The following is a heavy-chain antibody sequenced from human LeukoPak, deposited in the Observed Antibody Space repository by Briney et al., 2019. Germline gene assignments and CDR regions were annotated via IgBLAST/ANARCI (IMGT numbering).Heavy chain of an antibody. CDR2: ISYDGSNK. J-gene: IGHJ4*02. Sequence: GKSLRLSCAASGFTFSGYPIHWVRQAPGKGLEWVAVISYDGSNKYYADSVKGRFTISRDNSKNTLYLQMNSLRAEDTAVYYCARVRSYYDSSGYNDYWGQGTLVTVSS. V-gene: IGHV3-30-3*01. D-gene: IGHD3-22*01. CDR3: ARVRSYYDSSGYNDY. CDR1: GFTFSGYP.